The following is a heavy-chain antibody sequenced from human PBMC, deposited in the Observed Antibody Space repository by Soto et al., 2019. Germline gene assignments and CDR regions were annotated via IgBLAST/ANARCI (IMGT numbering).Heavy chain of an antibody. Sequence: QVQLVESGGGVVQPGRSLRLSCAASGFTFSSYAMHWVRQAPGKGLEWMAVISYDGSNKYYADSVKGRFTISRDNSKNTLYLQMNSLRAEDTAVYYCARDDYGDYYFDYWGQGTLVTVSS. D-gene: IGHD4-17*01. CDR2: ISYDGSNK. CDR3: ARDDYGDYYFDY. J-gene: IGHJ4*02. CDR1: GFTFSSYA. V-gene: IGHV3-30-3*01.